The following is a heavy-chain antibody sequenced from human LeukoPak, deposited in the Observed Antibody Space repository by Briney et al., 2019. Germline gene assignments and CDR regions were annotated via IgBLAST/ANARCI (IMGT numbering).Heavy chain of an antibody. CDR1: GYTFTSFG. CDR2: ISAYNGNI. Sequence: ASVKVSCKASGYTFTSFGISWVRQAPGQGLEWMGWISAYNGNINYAQKLQGRVTMSRNTSISTAYMELSSLRSEDTAVYYCARGRFRLTQQLVYWGQGTLVTVSS. J-gene: IGHJ4*02. CDR3: ARGRFRLTQQLVY. V-gene: IGHV1-18*01. D-gene: IGHD6-13*01.